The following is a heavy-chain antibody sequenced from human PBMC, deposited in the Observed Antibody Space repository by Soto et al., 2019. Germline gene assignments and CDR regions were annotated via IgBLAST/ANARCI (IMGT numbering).Heavy chain of an antibody. V-gene: IGHV3-23*01. Sequence: LRLSCAASGFTFYNYAMNWVRQAPGRGLEWVSTIDYDGVNKHYADSVKGRFTITKDTSKNQVVLTMTNMDPVDTATYYCAHSLRVSGLYSSGWYDYWGQGTPVTVSS. J-gene: IGHJ4*02. CDR3: AHSLRVSGLYSSGWYDY. D-gene: IGHD6-19*01. CDR2: IDYDGVNK. CDR1: GFTFYNYA.